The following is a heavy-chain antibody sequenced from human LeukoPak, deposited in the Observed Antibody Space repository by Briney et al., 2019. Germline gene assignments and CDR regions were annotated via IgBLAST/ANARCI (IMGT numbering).Heavy chain of an antibody. CDR1: GFTFSSYG. CDR3: AKARHSSGYYPDDY. Sequence: RGSLRLSCAASGFTFSSYGMHWVRQAPGKGLEWVAVISYDGSNKYYADSVKGRFTISRDNSKNTLYLQMNSLRAEDTAVYYCAKARHSSGYYPDDYWGQGTLVTVSS. D-gene: IGHD3-22*01. J-gene: IGHJ4*02. V-gene: IGHV3-30*18. CDR2: ISYDGSNK.